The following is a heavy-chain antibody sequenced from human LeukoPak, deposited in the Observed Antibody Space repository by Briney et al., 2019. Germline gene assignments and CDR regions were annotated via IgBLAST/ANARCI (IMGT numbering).Heavy chain of an antibody. Sequence: SETLSLTCAVYGGSFSVYYWSWIRQPPGKGLEWIGEINHSGSTNYNPSLKSRVTISVDTSKNQFSLKLSSVTAADTAVYYCARYIVLMVYAMAWFDPWGQGTLVTVSS. J-gene: IGHJ5*02. D-gene: IGHD2-8*01. CDR1: GGSFSVYY. V-gene: IGHV4-34*01. CDR2: INHSGST. CDR3: ARYIVLMVYAMAWFDP.